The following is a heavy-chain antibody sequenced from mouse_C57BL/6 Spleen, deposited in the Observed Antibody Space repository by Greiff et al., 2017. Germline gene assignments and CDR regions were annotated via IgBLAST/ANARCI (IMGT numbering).Heavy chain of an antibody. J-gene: IGHJ2*01. V-gene: IGHV1-69*01. Sequence: QVQLQQSGAELVMPGASVKLSCKASGYTFTSYWMHWVKQRPGQGLEWIGEIDPSDSYTNYNQKFKGKSTLTVDKSSSTAYMQLSSLTSEDSAVYYCARWARYITTVSYFDYWGQGTTLTVSS. CDR3: ARWARYITTVSYFDY. D-gene: IGHD1-1*01. CDR1: GYTFTSYW. CDR2: IDPSDSYT.